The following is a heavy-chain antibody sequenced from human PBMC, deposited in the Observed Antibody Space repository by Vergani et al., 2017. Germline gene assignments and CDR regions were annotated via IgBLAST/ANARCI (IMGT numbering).Heavy chain of an antibody. CDR2: IYYSRST. D-gene: IGHD6-19*01. CDR1: GASLRSSNYY. V-gene: IGHV4-39*01. J-gene: IGHJ5*02. CDR3: ARHSTVEWLVKLGWIDP. Sequence: QLQLQESGPGLVKPSATLSLTCSVSGASLRSSNYYWGWIRQPPGKGLEWIASIYYSRSTYYNPSLKSRVTISVDTSKNQFSLKLSSVTAADTAVYFCARHSTVEWLVKLGWIDPWGQGILVTVST.